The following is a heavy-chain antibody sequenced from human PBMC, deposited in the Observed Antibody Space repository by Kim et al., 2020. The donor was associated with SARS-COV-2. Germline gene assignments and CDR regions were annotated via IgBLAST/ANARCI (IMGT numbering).Heavy chain of an antibody. CDR1: GFTFSNYA. J-gene: IGHJ4*02. D-gene: IGHD3-22*01. CDR3: AKDRDVNYYYDSSGRYYFDY. V-gene: IGHV3-23*01. CDR2: ISSSGFGT. Sequence: GGSLRLSCAVSGFTFSNYAMSWVRQAPGKGLEWVSAISSSGFGTYYADSAEGRFTISRDSSKNTLYLQMDSLRAEDTAVYYCAKDRDVNYYYDSSGRYYFDYWGQGTLVTVSS.